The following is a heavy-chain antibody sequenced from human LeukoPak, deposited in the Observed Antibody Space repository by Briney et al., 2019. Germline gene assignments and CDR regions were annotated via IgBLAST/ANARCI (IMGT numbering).Heavy chain of an antibody. CDR3: ARDGYYYDSSDYHFDY. Sequence: GGSLILSCAASGFTVSSNYMSWVRQAPGKGLEWVSVIYSGGSTYYADSVKGGFTISRDNSKNTLYLQMNSLRAEDTAVYYCARDGYYYDSSDYHFDYWGQGTLVTVSS. D-gene: IGHD3-22*01. CDR2: IYSGGST. J-gene: IGHJ4*02. V-gene: IGHV3-66*01. CDR1: GFTVSSNY.